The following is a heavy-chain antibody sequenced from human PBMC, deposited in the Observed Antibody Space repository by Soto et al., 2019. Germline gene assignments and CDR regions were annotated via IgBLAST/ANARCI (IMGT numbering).Heavy chain of an antibody. D-gene: IGHD1-26*01. CDR2: ISAYNGNT. CDR3: ASSLNSGSYWGSGY. V-gene: IGHV1-18*01. CDR1: GYTFTSYG. Sequence: GASVKVSCKASGYTFTSYGISWVRQAPGQGLEWMGWISAYNGNTNYAQKLQGRVTMTTDTSTSTAYTELRSLRSDDTAVYYCASSLNSGSYWGSGYWGQGTLVTVSS. J-gene: IGHJ4*02.